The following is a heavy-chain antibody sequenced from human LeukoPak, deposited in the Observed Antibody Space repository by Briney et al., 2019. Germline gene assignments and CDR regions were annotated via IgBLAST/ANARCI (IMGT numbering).Heavy chain of an antibody. D-gene: IGHD5-12*01. CDR3: AREEYSGYARH. CDR1: GGSISSGGYY. Sequence: SQTLSLTCTVSGGSISSGGYYWSWIRQHPGKGLEWIGYIYYSGSTYYNPSPKSRVTISVDTSKNQFSLKLSSVTAADTAVYYCAREEYSGYARHWGQGTLVTVSS. V-gene: IGHV4-31*03. J-gene: IGHJ4*02. CDR2: IYYSGST.